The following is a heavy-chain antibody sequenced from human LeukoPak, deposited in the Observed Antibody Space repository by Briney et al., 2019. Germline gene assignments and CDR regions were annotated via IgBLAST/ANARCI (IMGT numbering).Heavy chain of an antibody. Sequence: SETLSLTCTVSGGSIRSSYWSWIRQPPGKGLEWIGYMYYSGSTNYNPSLKSRVTISVDKSKNQFSLKLSSVTAADTAVYYCARATTGGSGNPTDYWGQGTLVTVSS. D-gene: IGHD3-10*01. V-gene: IGHV4-59*12. CDR2: MYYSGST. J-gene: IGHJ4*02. CDR3: ARATTGGSGNPTDY. CDR1: GGSIRSSY.